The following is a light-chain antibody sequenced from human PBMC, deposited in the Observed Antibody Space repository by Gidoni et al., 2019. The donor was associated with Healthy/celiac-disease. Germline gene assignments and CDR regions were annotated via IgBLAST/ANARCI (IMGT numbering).Light chain of an antibody. CDR2: DVS. V-gene: IGLV2-14*01. Sequence: QSALTQPASVPGSPGQSITISCTGTSSDVGGYNYVSWHQQHPGKAPKLMIYDVSNRPSGVSNRFSGSKSGNTASLTISGLQAEDETDYYCSSYTGSSTVVFGGGTKLTVL. CDR3: SSYTGSSTVV. CDR1: SSDVGGYNY. J-gene: IGLJ2*01.